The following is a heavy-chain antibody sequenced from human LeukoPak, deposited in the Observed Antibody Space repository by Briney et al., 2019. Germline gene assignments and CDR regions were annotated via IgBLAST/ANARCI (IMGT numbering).Heavy chain of an antibody. Sequence: SETLSLTCTVSGGSISSYYWSWIRQLPGKGLEWIGYIYYSGSTNYNPSLKSRVTISVDTSKNQLSLKLSSVTAADTAVYYCASSTHGLNWFDPWGQGTLVTVSS. CDR3: ASSTHGLNWFDP. J-gene: IGHJ5*02. CDR1: GGSISSYY. D-gene: IGHD3-22*01. V-gene: IGHV4-59*01. CDR2: IYYSGST.